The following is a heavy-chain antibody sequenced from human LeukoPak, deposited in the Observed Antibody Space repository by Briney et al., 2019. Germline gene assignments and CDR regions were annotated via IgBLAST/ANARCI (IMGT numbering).Heavy chain of an antibody. CDR3: ARGARAGYNLEPFDN. V-gene: IGHV4-59*08. CDR1: GASISSHY. D-gene: IGHD5-24*01. CDR2: IHYSGST. Sequence: PSETLSLTCSVSGASISSHYWSWIRQPPGKGLEWIGYIHYSGSTNCNPSLKSRVTISLDTSKNQFSLKLTSVTAADTAVYYCARGARAGYNLEPFDNWGQGTLVTVSS. J-gene: IGHJ4*02.